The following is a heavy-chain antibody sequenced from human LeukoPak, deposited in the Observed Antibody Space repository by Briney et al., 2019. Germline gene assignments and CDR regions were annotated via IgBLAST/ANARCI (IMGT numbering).Heavy chain of an antibody. V-gene: IGHV4-59*01. CDR1: GGSIISYY. CDR3: AREQPGTADFDY. CDR2: LYYSVST. Sequence: SETLSLTCTVSGGSIISYYWSWIRQPPGKGLEWIGYLYYSVSTNYNPSLKSRVTISVDTSKNQFSLKLSSVTAADTAVYYCAREQPGTADFDYSSQGTLVTVSS. J-gene: IGHJ4*02.